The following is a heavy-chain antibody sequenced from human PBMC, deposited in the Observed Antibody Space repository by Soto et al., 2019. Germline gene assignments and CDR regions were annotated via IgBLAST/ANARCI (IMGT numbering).Heavy chain of an antibody. CDR1: GGTFSSYA. Sequence: GASVKVSCKASGGTFSSYAISWVRQAPGQGLEWMGGIIPIFGTANYAQKFQGRVTITADESTSTAYMELSSLRSEDTAVYYCARYCSGGSCYSAGDSYYSYGMDVWGQGTTVTVSS. D-gene: IGHD2-15*01. CDR2: IIPIFGTA. V-gene: IGHV1-69*13. J-gene: IGHJ6*02. CDR3: ARYCSGGSCYSAGDSYYSYGMDV.